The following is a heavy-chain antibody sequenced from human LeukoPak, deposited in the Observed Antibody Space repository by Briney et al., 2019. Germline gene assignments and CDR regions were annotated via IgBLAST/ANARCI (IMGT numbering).Heavy chain of an antibody. Sequence: GGSLRLSCAASGFTFSSYAMSWVRQAPGKGLEWVSAISGSAGSTYYADSVKGRFTISRDNTKNTMFLQMNSLRAEDTALYYCAKDRSGGNYATFDYWGQGTLVTVSS. V-gene: IGHV3-23*01. CDR2: ISGSAGST. CDR3: AKDRSGGNYATFDY. J-gene: IGHJ4*02. D-gene: IGHD4-23*01. CDR1: GFTFSSYA.